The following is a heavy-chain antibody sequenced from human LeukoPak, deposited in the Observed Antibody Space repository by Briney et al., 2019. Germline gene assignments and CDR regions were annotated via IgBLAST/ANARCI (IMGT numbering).Heavy chain of an antibody. CDR3: ARCDYGDDGRVDYYYYMDV. V-gene: IGHV1-69*06. CDR1: GGTFSSYA. D-gene: IGHD4-17*01. J-gene: IGHJ6*03. Sequence: ASVKVSCKASGGTFSSYAISWVRQAPGQGLEWMGGIIPIFGTANYAQKFQGRVTITADKSTSTAYMELSSLRSEDTAVYYCARCDYGDDGRVDYYYYMDVWGKGTTVTVSS. CDR2: IIPIFGTA.